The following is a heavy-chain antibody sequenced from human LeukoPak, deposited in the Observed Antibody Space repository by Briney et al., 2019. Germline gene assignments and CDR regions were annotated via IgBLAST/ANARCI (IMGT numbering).Heavy chain of an antibody. CDR1: GFTFSSYW. J-gene: IGHJ4*02. CDR2: IKQDGSEK. V-gene: IGHV3-7*01. Sequence: QSGGSLRLSCAASGFTFSSYWMSWVRQAPGKGLEWVANIKQDGSEKYYVDSVKGRFTISRDNAKNSLYLQMNSLRAEDTAVYYCARSRFLGVGGFDYWGQGTLVTVSS. D-gene: IGHD3-3*01. CDR3: ARSRFLGVGGFDY.